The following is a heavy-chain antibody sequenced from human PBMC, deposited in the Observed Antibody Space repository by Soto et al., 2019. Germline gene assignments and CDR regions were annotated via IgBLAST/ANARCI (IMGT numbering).Heavy chain of an antibody. V-gene: IGHV3-30*18. CDR3: AKDLYGAGWYNYFDP. J-gene: IGHJ5*02. Sequence: QVHLVESGGGVVQPGRSLRLSCAASGFTFSTTGMHWVRQAPGKGLEWVAMISHDGGDKHYTDSVKGRFTISRDTSKNTLYLQMNSLRPDDTAMYHCAKDLYGAGWYNYFDPWGQGTLVTVSS. CDR1: GFTFSTTG. D-gene: IGHD6-19*01. CDR2: ISHDGGDK.